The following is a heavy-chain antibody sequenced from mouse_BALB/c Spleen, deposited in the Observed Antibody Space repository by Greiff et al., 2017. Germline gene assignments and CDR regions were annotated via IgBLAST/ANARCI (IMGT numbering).Heavy chain of an antibody. V-gene: IGHV5-17*02. D-gene: IGHD1-1*01. CDR3: ARSYDGSTVYAMDY. Sequence: EVQLVESGGGLVQPGGSRKLSCAASGFTFSSFGMHWVRQSPEKGLEWVAYISSGSSTIYYADTVKGRFTISRDNPKNTLFLQMTSLRSEDTAMDYGARSYDGSTVYAMDYWGQGTSVTVSS. CDR2: ISSGSSTI. CDR1: GFTFSSFG. J-gene: IGHJ4*01.